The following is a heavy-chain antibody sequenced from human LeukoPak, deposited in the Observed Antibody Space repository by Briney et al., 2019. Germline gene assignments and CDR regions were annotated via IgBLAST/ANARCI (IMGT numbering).Heavy chain of an antibody. D-gene: IGHD3-22*01. J-gene: IGHJ3*01. CDR2: IHAIGST. CDR1: GGSMSDSY. Sequence: SETLSLTCSVSGGSMSDSYWYWIRHSAATGMEWIGRIHAIGSTNYNPFLESRVIMSLDMSKRQFSLTLSAVTAADTATYYCARILDRDVWGQGPLVTVSP. CDR3: ARILDRDV. V-gene: IGHV4-4*07.